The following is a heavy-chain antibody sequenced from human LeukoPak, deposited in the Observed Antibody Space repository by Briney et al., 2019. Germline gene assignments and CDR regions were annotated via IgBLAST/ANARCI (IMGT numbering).Heavy chain of an antibody. CDR1: GFTFSSYG. Sequence: GGSLRLSCAASGFTFSSYGMSWVRQAPGKGLEWVSAIGGRDGSTYYADSVEGRFTISRDNSKNTLYVQMNSLRAEDTAVYYCAKDRGLGDGYNSGFDYWGQGTLVTVSS. V-gene: IGHV3-23*01. D-gene: IGHD5-24*01. CDR3: AKDRGLGDGYNSGFDY. J-gene: IGHJ4*02. CDR2: IGGRDGST.